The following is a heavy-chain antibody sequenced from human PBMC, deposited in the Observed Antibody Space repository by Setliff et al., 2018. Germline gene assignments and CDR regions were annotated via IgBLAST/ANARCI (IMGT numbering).Heavy chain of an antibody. CDR2: INHSGST. D-gene: IGHD3-3*01. CDR3: ARKKTNDFWSGYYDLGGDV. V-gene: IGHV4-34*01. Sequence: SETLSLTCAASGGSFSDYYWTWIRQPPGKGLEWIGEINHSGSTNYNPSLKSRVTISVDTSKNQFSLKLSSVTAADTAVYYCARKKTNDFWSGYYDLGGDVWGKGTTVTVS. CDR1: GGSFSDYY. J-gene: IGHJ6*03.